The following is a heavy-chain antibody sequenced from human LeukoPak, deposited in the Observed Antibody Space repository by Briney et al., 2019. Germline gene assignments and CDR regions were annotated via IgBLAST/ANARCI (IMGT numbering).Heavy chain of an antibody. V-gene: IGHV4-59*01. CDR2: IYYSGST. J-gene: IGHJ6*03. D-gene: IGHD5-12*01. Sequence: SETLSLTCAVYGGSFSGYYWSWVRQPPGKGLEWIGYIYYSGSTNYNPSLKSRVTISVDTSKNQFSLKLSSVTAADTAVYYCARSNRGWLRVWDYYYYMDVWGKGTTVTVSS. CDR3: ARSNRGWLRVWDYYYYMDV. CDR1: GGSFSGYY.